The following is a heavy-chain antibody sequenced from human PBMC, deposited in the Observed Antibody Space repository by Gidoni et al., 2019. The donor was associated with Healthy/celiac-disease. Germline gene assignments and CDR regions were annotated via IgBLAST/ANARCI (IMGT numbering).Heavy chain of an antibody. CDR2: IYSGGST. CDR1: GFTVRSHY. CDR3: ASRGYYYDSSGYYYADAFDI. J-gene: IGHJ3*02. D-gene: IGHD3-22*01. V-gene: IGHV3-53*01. Sequence: EVQLVESGGGLIQPGGSLRLSCAASGFTVRSHYMSWVRQAPGKGLEWVSVIYSGGSTYYADSVKGRFTISRDNSKNTLYLQMNSLRAEDTAVYYCASRGYYYDSSGYYYADAFDIWGQGTMVTVSS.